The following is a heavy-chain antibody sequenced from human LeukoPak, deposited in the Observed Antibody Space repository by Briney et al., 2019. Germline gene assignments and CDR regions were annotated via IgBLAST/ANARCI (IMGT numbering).Heavy chain of an antibody. CDR3: ARDIDY. J-gene: IGHJ4*02. Sequence: GGSLRLSCAASGFTFSSYAMSWVRQAPGKGLEWVSVIYSGGSTYYADSVKGRFTISRDNSKNTLYLQMNSLRAEDTAVYYCARDIDYWGQGTLVTVSS. CDR2: IYSGGST. CDR1: GFTFSSYA. V-gene: IGHV3-66*01.